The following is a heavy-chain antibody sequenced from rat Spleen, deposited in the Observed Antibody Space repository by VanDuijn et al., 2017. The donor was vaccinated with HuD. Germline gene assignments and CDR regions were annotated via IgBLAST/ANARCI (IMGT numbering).Heavy chain of an antibody. CDR3: TRGVYYGYNAFVY. D-gene: IGHD1-9*01. Sequence: EVQLVESGGGLVQPGRSLKLSCAASGFTFSNYDMAWVRQAPTKGLEWVASISPSGTVTYYPDSVKGRISISRDNAKSTLYVQLNSLRSEDTATYFCTRGVYYGYNAFVYWGQGTLVTVSS. V-gene: IGHV5-25*01. J-gene: IGHJ3*01. CDR2: ISPSGTVT. CDR1: GFTFSNYD.